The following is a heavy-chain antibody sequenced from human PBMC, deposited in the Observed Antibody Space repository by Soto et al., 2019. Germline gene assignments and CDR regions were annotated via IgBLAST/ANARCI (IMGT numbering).Heavy chain of an antibody. CDR1: GGSISSGGYY. V-gene: IGHV4-31*03. J-gene: IGHJ5*02. CDR3: ARVKRVLAAAGTRPYNWFDP. D-gene: IGHD6-13*01. Sequence: PSETLSLTCTVSGGSISSGGYYWSWIRQHPGKGLEWIGYIYYSGSTYYNPSLKSRVTISVDTSKNQFSLKLSSVTAADTAVYYCARVKRVLAAAGTRPYNWFDPWGQGTLVPVSS. CDR2: IYYSGST.